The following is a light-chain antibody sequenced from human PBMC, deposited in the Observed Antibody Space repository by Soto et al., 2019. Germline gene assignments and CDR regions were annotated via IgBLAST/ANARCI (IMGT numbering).Light chain of an antibody. CDR3: CSYAGIYTWV. CDR2: DVN. J-gene: IGLJ2*01. CDR1: SSDVGGYNY. Sequence: QSALTQPRSVSGSPGQSVTISCTGTSSDVGGYNYVSWYQQHPGKAPKLMIYDVNKRPSGVPDRFSGSKSGNTASLTISGLQAEDEADYYCCSYAGIYTWVFGGGTKVTVL. V-gene: IGLV2-11*01.